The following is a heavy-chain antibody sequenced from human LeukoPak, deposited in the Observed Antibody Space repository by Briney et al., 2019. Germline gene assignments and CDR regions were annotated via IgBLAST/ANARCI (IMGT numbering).Heavy chain of an antibody. Sequence: PSETLSLTCTVSGGSISSNSVYWGWIRQPPGKGLEWIGSIYYSKNTYYNPSLKSRVTISADTSKNQFSLRLDSVSAADTAVYYCASPRGFSYGYFDHWGQGSLVTVSS. D-gene: IGHD5-18*01. CDR1: GGSISSNSVY. CDR3: ASPRGFSYGYFDH. J-gene: IGHJ4*02. V-gene: IGHV4-39*01. CDR2: IYYSKNT.